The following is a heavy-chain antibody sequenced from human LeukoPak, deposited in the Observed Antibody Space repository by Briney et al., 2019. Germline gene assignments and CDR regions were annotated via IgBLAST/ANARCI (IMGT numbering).Heavy chain of an antibody. CDR1: GYSISSGYY. J-gene: IGHJ6*03. V-gene: IGHV4-38-2*02. CDR3: ERETTYYYYMDV. CDR2: IYHSGST. Sequence: SETLSLTCTVSGYSISSGYYWGWIRQPPGKGLEWIGSIYHSGSTYYNPSLKSRVTISVDTSKNQFSLKLSSVTAADTAVYYCERETTYYYYMDVWGKGTTVTVSS. D-gene: IGHD1-14*01.